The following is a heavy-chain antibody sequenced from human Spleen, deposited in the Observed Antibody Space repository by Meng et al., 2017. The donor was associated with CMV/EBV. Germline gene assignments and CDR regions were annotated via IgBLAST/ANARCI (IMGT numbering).Heavy chain of an antibody. Sequence: ASVKVSCKASGFTFTSYGVSWVRQAPGQGLEWMGWISAYSGDSDYAQKLQGRLTMATDTSRTTAYMDLRSLRSDDTAVYYCATERGGDGMDVWGQGTAVTVSS. CDR1: GFTFTSYG. CDR3: ATERGGDGMDV. J-gene: IGHJ6*02. V-gene: IGHV1-18*01. D-gene: IGHD3-16*01. CDR2: ISAYSGDS.